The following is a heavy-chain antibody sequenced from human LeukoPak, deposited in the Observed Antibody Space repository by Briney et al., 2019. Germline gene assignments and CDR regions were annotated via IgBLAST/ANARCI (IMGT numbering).Heavy chain of an antibody. CDR1: GFTFSSYA. V-gene: IGHV3-23*01. J-gene: IGHJ4*02. Sequence: GGSLRLSCAASGFTFSSYAMSWVRQFPGKGLEWVSAISGSGGNTYYADSVKGRFTISRDNSKNTLHLQMNSLRVEDTAVYYCAKGPLIEVAGTTWDNWGQGTLVTVSS. CDR3: AKGPLIEVAGTTWDN. D-gene: IGHD6-19*01. CDR2: ISGSGGNT.